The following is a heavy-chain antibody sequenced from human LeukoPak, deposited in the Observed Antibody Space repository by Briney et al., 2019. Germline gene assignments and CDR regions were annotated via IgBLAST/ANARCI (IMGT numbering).Heavy chain of an antibody. J-gene: IGHJ6*03. CDR2: INQSGST. CDR3: AAGCSSTSCYWYYYTDV. CDR1: GGSFSGYY. D-gene: IGHD2-2*01. V-gene: IGHV4-34*01. Sequence: PSETLSLTCAVYGGSFSGYYWNWIRQPPGKGLEWNGEINQSGSTNYNPSLKSRVTISVDTSKKQFSLKLSPVTAADTAVYYCAAGCSSTSCYWYYYTDVWGKGTTVTVSS.